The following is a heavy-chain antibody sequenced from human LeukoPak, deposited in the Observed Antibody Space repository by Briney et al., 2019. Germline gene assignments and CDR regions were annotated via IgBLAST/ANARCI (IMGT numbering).Heavy chain of an antibody. CDR3: VKPPRLSIIRGEGMDV. D-gene: IGHD3-10*01. Sequence: PGGSLKPPCAGPESPFRTYASGGAPQAQGKGLVWFSRFNIRVRDTSYEDSEKGRFTISRENFKNTLYLQMNSLRAEDTAVYYCVKPPRLSIIRGEGMDVWGQGTTVTVSS. CDR1: ESPFRTYA. V-gene: IGHV3-23*01. CDR2: FNIRVRDT. J-gene: IGHJ6*02.